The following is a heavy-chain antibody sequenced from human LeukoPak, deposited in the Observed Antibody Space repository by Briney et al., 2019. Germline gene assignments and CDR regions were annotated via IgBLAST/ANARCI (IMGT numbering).Heavy chain of an antibody. Sequence: GGSLRLSCAASGFTVSSNYMSWVRQAPGKGLEWVSVIYSGGSTYYADSVKGRFTISRDNSKNTLYLQMNSLRAEDTAVYYCARAAVLRGVRHFDLWGRGTLVTVSS. D-gene: IGHD3-10*01. CDR1: GFTVSSNY. V-gene: IGHV3-53*01. CDR3: ARAAVLRGVRHFDL. CDR2: IYSGGST. J-gene: IGHJ2*01.